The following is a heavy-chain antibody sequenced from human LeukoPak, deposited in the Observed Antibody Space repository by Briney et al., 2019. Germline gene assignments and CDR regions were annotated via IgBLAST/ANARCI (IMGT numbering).Heavy chain of an antibody. Sequence: GGSLRLSCAASGFTFDDYAMHWVRRPPGKGLEWVSGVSWNSGTIDYADSVKGRFTISRDNAKNSVYLQMNSLRAEDTAFYYCAKGGELPDKAIDYWGQGTLVTVSS. V-gene: IGHV3-9*01. D-gene: IGHD1-26*01. CDR3: AKGGELPDKAIDY. CDR2: VSWNSGTI. CDR1: GFTFDDYA. J-gene: IGHJ4*02.